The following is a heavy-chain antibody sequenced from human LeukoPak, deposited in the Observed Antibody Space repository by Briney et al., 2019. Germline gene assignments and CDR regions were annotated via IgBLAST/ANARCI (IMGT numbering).Heavy chain of an antibody. CDR2: ISWNSGSI. J-gene: IGHJ4*02. CDR1: GLTFDDYA. V-gene: IGHV3-9*01. D-gene: IGHD6-13*01. CDR3: AKSRIVAAGPAY. Sequence: GGSLRLSCAASGLTFDDYAMHWVRQAPGKGLEWVSGISWNSGSIGYADSVKGRFTISRDNAKKSLYLQMNSLRGEDTALYYCAKSRIVAAGPAYWGQGTLVTVSS.